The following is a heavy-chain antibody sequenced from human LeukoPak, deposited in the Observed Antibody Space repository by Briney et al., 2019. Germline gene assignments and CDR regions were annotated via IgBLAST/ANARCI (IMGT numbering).Heavy chain of an antibody. V-gene: IGHV1-2*02. CDR3: ARELVVAAIRYAFDI. CDR1: GYTFTGYY. Sequence: ASVKVSCKASGYTFTGYYMHWVRQAPGQGLEWMGWINPNSGGTNYAQKFQGRVTMTRDTSISTAYMELSRLRSDDTAVYYCARELVVAAIRYAFDIWGQGTMVTVSS. CDR2: INPNSGGT. D-gene: IGHD2-15*01. J-gene: IGHJ3*02.